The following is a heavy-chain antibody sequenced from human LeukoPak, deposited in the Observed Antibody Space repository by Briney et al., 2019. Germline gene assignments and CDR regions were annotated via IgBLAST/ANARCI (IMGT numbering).Heavy chain of an antibody. CDR2: IIPIFGTA. J-gene: IGHJ4*02. D-gene: IGHD3-22*01. CDR3: ARDQFGYYYDSSGFNRFDY. Sequence: SVKVSCKASGGTFSSCAISWVRQAPGQGLEWMGGIIPIFGTANYAQKFQGRVTITADESTSTAYMELSSLRSEDTAVYFCARDQFGYYYDSSGFNRFDYWGQGTLVTVSS. CDR1: GGTFSSCA. V-gene: IGHV1-69*13.